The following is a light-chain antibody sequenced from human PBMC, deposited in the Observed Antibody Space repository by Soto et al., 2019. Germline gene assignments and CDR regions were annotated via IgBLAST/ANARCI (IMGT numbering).Light chain of an antibody. CDR1: QSISSW. Sequence: DIQITQSPACVSASVVDRVTVTCRASQSISSWLAWYQQKPGKAPKLLIYDAYRLESGVPSMCGGSGSGTEFTLTISSVQPDDFATYYCQKYNSYMWTFGQGTKVDI. V-gene: IGKV1-5*01. CDR2: DAY. J-gene: IGKJ1*01. CDR3: QKYNSYMWT.